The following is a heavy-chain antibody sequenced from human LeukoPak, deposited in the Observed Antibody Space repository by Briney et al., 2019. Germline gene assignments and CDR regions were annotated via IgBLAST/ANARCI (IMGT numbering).Heavy chain of an antibody. Sequence: LGASVKVSCKASGYSFTDYYIHWVRQAPGQGLEWMGWVNPDNGGINFAQRFQGRVTMTRDTSISTAYMELSRLTSDDTALYFCARDKGGISSTWYPFDFWGQGTLVTVSS. D-gene: IGHD6-13*01. V-gene: IGHV1-2*03. CDR2: VNPDNGGI. CDR3: ARDKGGISSTWYPFDF. J-gene: IGHJ4*02. CDR1: GYSFTDYY.